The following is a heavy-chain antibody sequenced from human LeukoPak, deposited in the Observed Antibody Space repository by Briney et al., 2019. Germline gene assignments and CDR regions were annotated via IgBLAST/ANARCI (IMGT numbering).Heavy chain of an antibody. J-gene: IGHJ4*02. Sequence: GGSLRLSCAASGLTFNNAWMNWVRQAPGKGLEWVSSISSSSSYIYYADSVKGRFTISRDNAKNSLYLQMNSLRAEDTAVYYCARDSYYDILTGYLRYFDYWGQGTLVTVSS. D-gene: IGHD3-9*01. CDR3: ARDSYYDILTGYLRYFDY. CDR2: ISSSSSYI. V-gene: IGHV3-21*01. CDR1: GLTFNNAW.